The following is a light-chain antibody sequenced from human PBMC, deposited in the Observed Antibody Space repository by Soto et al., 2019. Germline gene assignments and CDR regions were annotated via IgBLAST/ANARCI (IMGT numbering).Light chain of an antibody. CDR3: QHCDYLPI. J-gene: IGKJ3*01. V-gene: IGKV1-33*01. CDR2: DAS. Sequence: DIQMTQSPSSLSASVGDRLTITCQASHDITSYLNWYQHKPGKAPKLLIYDASILEAGVPPSFSGSGSETDFTLTISGLQPEDVATYYCQHCDYLPIFGPGTTVDFK. CDR1: HDITSY.